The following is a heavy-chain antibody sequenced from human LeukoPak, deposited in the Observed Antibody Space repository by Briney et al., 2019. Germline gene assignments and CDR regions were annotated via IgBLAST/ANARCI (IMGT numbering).Heavy chain of an antibody. V-gene: IGHV1-8*01. Sequence: GDSVKVSCKASGYTFTSYDINWVRQATGHGLEWMGWMKTNSGNTGYAQKFQGRVTMTRNTTISTAYMELSSLRSEDTAVYYCARGFIGYSSSWVVWGQGTLVTVSS. CDR1: GYTFTSYD. CDR3: ARGFIGYSSSWVV. D-gene: IGHD6-13*01. CDR2: MKTNSGNT. J-gene: IGHJ4*02.